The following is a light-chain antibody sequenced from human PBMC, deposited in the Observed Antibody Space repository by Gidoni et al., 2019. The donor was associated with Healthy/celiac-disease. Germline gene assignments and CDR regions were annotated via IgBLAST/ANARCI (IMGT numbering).Light chain of an antibody. Sequence: NQLHQSPSSLSASVGDRVTITCQASPDISNYLNWYQQKPGKAPKPLIYDASNLERGVPTRFSGSGSGTEFTFTISSLQPEDIATDYCQQYDNRPRTLTFGGXTKVEIK. CDR3: QQYDNRPRTLT. CDR1: PDISNY. CDR2: DAS. J-gene: IGKJ4*01. V-gene: IGKV1-33*01.